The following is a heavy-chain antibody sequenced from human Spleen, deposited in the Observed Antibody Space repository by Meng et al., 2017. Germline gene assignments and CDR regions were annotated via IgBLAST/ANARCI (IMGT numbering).Heavy chain of an antibody. D-gene: IGHD2-15*01. Sequence: SETLSLTCTVSGGSIISNSWWSWVRHPPGKGLAGIGSIYYSGSTYYNPSLKSRVTMSVDTSKNQFSLQLCFVTAADPAVYYCAKGAGVVVPSTGALMVWFDPWGQGTLVTVSS. J-gene: IGHJ5*02. CDR1: GGSIISNSW. V-gene: IGHV4-39*07. CDR2: IYYSGST. CDR3: AKGAGVVVPSTGALMVWFDP.